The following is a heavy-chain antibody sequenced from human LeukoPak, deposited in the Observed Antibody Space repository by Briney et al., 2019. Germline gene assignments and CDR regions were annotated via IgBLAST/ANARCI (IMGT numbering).Heavy chain of an antibody. CDR2: VNDRGST. J-gene: IGHJ6*03. CDR3: ARGVVSGRFGDYYYYMDV. D-gene: IGHD3-16*01. CDR1: GGSFSGHY. Sequence: PSETLSLTCAVYGGSFSGHYWTWIRQPPGKGLQWIGEVNDRGSTNYNPSLKSRLTISEDKSKKQFSLRLPSVTAADTAVYYCARGVVSGRFGDYYYYMDVWGKGITVTVSS. V-gene: IGHV4-34*01.